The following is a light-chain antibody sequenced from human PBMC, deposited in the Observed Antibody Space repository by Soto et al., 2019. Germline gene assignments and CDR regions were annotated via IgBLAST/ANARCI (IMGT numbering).Light chain of an antibody. CDR2: WAS. J-gene: IGKJ1*01. CDR1: QSVLYSSNNKNY. CDR3: QQYNNWPWT. Sequence: DIVMTQSPDSLAVSLGEGATINCKSSQSVLYSSNNKNYLAWYQQKPGQPPNLLIYWASTRESGVPDRFSGSGSGTDFTLTISSLQAEDFAVYYCQQYNNWPWTFGQGTKVDIK. V-gene: IGKV4-1*01.